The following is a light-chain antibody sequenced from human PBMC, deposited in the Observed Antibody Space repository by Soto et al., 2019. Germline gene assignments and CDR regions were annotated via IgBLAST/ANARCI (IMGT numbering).Light chain of an antibody. J-gene: IGKJ3*01. CDR2: GAS. CDR1: QDIRTS. V-gene: IGKV1-33*01. CDR3: QHDNNLPPFT. Sequence: DIQMTQSPSSLSASVGARVSITCQASQDIRTSLSWFQHKPGRAPKLLIYGASYLETGVPSRFRGSGSGTDFTFPITSLQPEDIATYYCQHDNNLPPFTFGPGTIVDIK.